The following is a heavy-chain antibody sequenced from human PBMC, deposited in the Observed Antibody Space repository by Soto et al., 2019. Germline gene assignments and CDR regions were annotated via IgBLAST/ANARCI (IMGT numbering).Heavy chain of an antibody. V-gene: IGHV2-26*01. J-gene: IGHJ5*02. Sequence: QVTLKESGPVLVKPTETLTLRCTVSGFSITDSEMGVSWIRQPPGQPLEWLAHIDSSGEKSYRTFLKSRLAISKDNSKSQIVLTMTNMDPADTATYYCARRHLAVAVSPWFDPWGQGIPVTVSS. CDR3: ARRHLAVAVSPWFDP. CDR1: GFSITDSEMG. CDR2: IDSSGEK. D-gene: IGHD6-19*01.